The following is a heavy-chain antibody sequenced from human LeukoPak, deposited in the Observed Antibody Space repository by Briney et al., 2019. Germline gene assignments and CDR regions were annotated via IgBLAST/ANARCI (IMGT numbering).Heavy chain of an antibody. Sequence: PSETLSLTCNVSGASISDYYWTWIRQPAGRGLEWIGRTHVTENTKYNPSLRGRVTMSVDTSENQFSLKLSSVTAADTAVYYCAKGGSYWYFDLWGRGTLVTVSS. D-gene: IGHD1-26*01. CDR3: AKGGSYWYFDL. V-gene: IGHV4-4*07. CDR1: GASISDYY. J-gene: IGHJ2*01. CDR2: THVTENT.